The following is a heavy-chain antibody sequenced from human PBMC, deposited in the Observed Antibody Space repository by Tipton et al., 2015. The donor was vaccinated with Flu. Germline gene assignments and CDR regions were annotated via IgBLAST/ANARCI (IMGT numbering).Heavy chain of an antibody. Sequence: TLSLTCTVSGGSISKSYWSWLRQPVGKGLQWIGRISTSGSTNYNASLESRVSMSRDTSRNQFSLRLRSATAADTAVYYCARAPGRPCSANACPNWFDPCGQGTLVTVSS. CDR3: ARAPGRPCSANACPNWFDP. J-gene: IGHJ5*02. CDR1: GGSISKSY. V-gene: IGHV4-4*07. CDR2: ISTSGST. D-gene: IGHD2-15*01.